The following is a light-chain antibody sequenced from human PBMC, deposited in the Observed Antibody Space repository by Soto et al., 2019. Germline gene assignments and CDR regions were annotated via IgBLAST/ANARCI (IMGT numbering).Light chain of an antibody. V-gene: IGLV1-40*01. CDR1: RSNIGADYD. J-gene: IGLJ1*01. Sequence: QSVLPQPPSVSGAPGQRVTFSCIGSRSNIGADYDVHWYQQLPGTAPKLLIYSNINRPSGVPDRFSGSKSGASAALAITGLQAEDEADYDCQAYDSSRGLGLGTGTKGTVL. CDR3: QAYDSSRGLG. CDR2: SNI.